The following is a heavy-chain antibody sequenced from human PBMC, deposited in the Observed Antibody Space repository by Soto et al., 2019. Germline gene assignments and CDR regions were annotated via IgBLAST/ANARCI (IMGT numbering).Heavy chain of an antibody. CDR3: ARAGCDGGRCYTLVGLRYGIDV. CDR1: GFTFSSYA. D-gene: IGHD2-15*01. Sequence: QVQLVESGGGVVQPGRSLRLSCAASGFTFSSYAMYWVRQAPGKGLEWVAVISYDGSNKYYADSVKGRFTISRDNSKNTLYLQMNSLRAEDTAVYYCARAGCDGGRCYTLVGLRYGIDVWGQGTTVTVSS. CDR2: ISYDGSNK. J-gene: IGHJ6*02. V-gene: IGHV3-30-3*01.